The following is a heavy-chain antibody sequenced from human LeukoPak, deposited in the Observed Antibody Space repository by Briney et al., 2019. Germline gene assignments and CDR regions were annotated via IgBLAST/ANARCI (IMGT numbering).Heavy chain of an antibody. CDR1: GFTFSSYS. Sequence: GGSLRLSCAASGFTFSSYSMNWVRQAPGKGLEWVSSISSSSSYIYYADSVKGRFTISRDNAKNSLYLQMNSLRAEDTAVYYCARAPYSSSSGYYYYYMDVWGKGTTATVSS. J-gene: IGHJ6*03. V-gene: IGHV3-21*01. D-gene: IGHD6-6*01. CDR3: ARAPYSSSSGYYYYYMDV. CDR2: ISSSSSYI.